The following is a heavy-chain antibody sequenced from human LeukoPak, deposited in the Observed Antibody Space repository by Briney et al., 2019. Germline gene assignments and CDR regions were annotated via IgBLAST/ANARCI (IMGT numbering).Heavy chain of an antibody. Sequence: GGSLRLSCAASGFTFSSYNMNWVRQAPGKGLEWVSSISSSSSYIYYADSVKGRFTISRDNAKNSLYLQMNSLRAEDTAVYYCARDNGGDYMDVWGKGTTVTVSS. J-gene: IGHJ6*03. CDR1: GFTFSSYN. V-gene: IGHV3-21*01. D-gene: IGHD4-23*01. CDR3: ARDNGGDYMDV. CDR2: ISSSSSYI.